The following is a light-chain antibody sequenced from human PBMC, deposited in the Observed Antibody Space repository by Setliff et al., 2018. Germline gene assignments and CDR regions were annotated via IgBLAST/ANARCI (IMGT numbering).Light chain of an antibody. CDR1: SSDVGAYNS. CDR3: SSYAASYNPYV. CDR2: EVT. Sequence: SLTISCTGTSSDVGAYNSVSWYQQHPGKAPKLMIYEVTKRPSGAPDRFSGSKSGNTASLTVSGLQADDEADYFCSSYAASYNPYVFGTGTKVTVL. V-gene: IGLV2-8*01. J-gene: IGLJ1*01.